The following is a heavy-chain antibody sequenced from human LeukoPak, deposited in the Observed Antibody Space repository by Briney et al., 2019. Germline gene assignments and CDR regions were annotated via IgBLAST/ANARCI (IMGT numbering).Heavy chain of an antibody. D-gene: IGHD2-15*01. CDR1: GFTFSSYE. CDR2: INSSGSTI. V-gene: IGHV3-48*03. CDR3: ARDLGYCSGGSCFYWFDP. J-gene: IGHJ5*02. Sequence: GGSLRLSCAASGFTFSSYEMNWVRQAPGKGLEWVSYINSSGSTIYYADSVKGRFTISRDNAKNSLYLQMNSLRAEDTAVYYCARDLGYCSGGSCFYWFDPWGQGTLVTVSS.